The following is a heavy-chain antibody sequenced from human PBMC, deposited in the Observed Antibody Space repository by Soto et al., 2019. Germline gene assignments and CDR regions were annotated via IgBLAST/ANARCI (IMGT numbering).Heavy chain of an antibody. CDR3: ARGGSWGITDY. J-gene: IGHJ4*02. Sequence: SETLSLTCTVSGGSISSDDYYWSWIRQPPGKGLEWIGYIYYSGSTYYNPSLKSRLTISVDTSKNQFSLKLSSVTAADTAVYYCARGGSWGITDYWGQGTLVTVSS. CDR2: IYYSGST. D-gene: IGHD1-26*01. CDR1: GGSISSDDYY. V-gene: IGHV4-30-4*01.